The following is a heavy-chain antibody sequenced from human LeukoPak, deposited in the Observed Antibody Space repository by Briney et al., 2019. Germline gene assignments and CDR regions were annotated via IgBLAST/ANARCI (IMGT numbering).Heavy chain of an antibody. CDR2: IIPIFGTA. J-gene: IGHJ4*02. CDR1: GGTLSSYA. D-gene: IGHD3-10*01. CDR3: ATREGSGSYYKAHPFDY. V-gene: IGHV1-69*06. Sequence: ASVKVSCKASGGTLSSYAISWVRQAPGQGLEWMGGIIPIFGTANYAQKFQGRVTITADKSTSTAYMELSSLRSEDTAVYYCATREGSGSYYKAHPFDYWGQGTLVTVSS.